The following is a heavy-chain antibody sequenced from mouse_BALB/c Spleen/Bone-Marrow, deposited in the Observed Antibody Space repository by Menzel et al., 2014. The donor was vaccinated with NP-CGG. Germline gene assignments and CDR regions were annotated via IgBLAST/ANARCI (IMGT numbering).Heavy chain of an antibody. V-gene: IGHV5-6*02. CDR1: EFTFSSYG. Sequence: EVMLVESGGDLVKPGGSLKLSCTASEFTFSSYGMSWVRQTPDKRLEWVATISTGGSQTYYTDSVKGRFTISRDNAKNTLYLQMSSLKSEDSAIYYCARRGYDNSYWYFGVWGAGTTVTISS. CDR3: ARRGYDNSYWYFGV. D-gene: IGHD2-3*01. CDR2: ISTGGSQT. J-gene: IGHJ1*01.